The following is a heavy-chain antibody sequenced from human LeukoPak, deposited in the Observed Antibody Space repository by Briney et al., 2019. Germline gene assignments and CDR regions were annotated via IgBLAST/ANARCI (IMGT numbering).Heavy chain of an antibody. D-gene: IGHD1-1*01. CDR2: IYTSGST. V-gene: IGHV4-4*07. J-gene: IGHJ4*02. Sequence: SETLSLTCSVSGGSISSNYWSWIRQPAGKGLEWIGRIYTSGSTKYNPSLKSRVTMSVDTSKNQFSLKLSSVTSTDTAVYYCARDWNPSGWVDYFDSWGQGTLVTVSS. CDR3: ARDWNPSGWVDYFDS. CDR1: GGSISSNY.